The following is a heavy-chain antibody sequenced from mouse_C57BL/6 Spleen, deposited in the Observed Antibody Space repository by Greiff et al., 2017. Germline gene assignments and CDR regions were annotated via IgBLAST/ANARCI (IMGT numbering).Heavy chain of an antibody. CDR1: GFSLTSYG. V-gene: IGHV2-3*01. D-gene: IGHD2-3*01. J-gene: IGHJ1*03. Sequence: VQLQQSGPGLVAPSQSLSITCTVSGFSLTSYGVSWVRQPPGKGLEWLGVIWGDGSTNYHSALISRLSISKDNSTSQVFLKLNRLQTADTATYYCAIRIEEGYYVGWYFDVWGTGTTVTVSS. CDR3: AIRIEEGYYVGWYFDV. CDR2: IWGDGST.